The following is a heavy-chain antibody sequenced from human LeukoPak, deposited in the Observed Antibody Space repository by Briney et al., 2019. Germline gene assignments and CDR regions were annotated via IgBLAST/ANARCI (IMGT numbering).Heavy chain of an antibody. V-gene: IGHV1-69*05. CDR3: ARDRVDYPPS. D-gene: IGHD4-11*01. CDR1: GGTFSSYA. Sequence: SVKVSCKASGGTFSSYAISWVRQAPGQGLEWMGGIIPIFGTANYAQKLQGRVTITTDKSTSTAYMELSSLRSEDTAVYYCARDRVDYPPSWGQGTLVTVSS. CDR2: IIPIFGTA. J-gene: IGHJ5*02.